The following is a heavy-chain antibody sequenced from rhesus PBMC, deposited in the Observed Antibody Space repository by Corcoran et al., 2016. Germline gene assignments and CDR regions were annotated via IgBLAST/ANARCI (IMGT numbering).Heavy chain of an antibody. CDR1: GGSISGYW. V-gene: IGHV4-165*01. Sequence: QLQLQESGPGLVKPSETLSLTCAVSGGSISGYWWSWIRQPPGKGLEWIGRIDSSRSNYYNPPLTSRVTISRDTSKNQFSLKLSSVTAADTAVYYCARVSDCTGSGCYLPLNYWGQGVLVTVSS. CDR2: IDSSRSN. CDR3: ARVSDCTGSGCYLPLNY. J-gene: IGHJ4*01. D-gene: IGHD2-21*01.